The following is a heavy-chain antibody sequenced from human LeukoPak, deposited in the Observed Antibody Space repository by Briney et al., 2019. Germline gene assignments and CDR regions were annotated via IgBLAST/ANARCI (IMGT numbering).Heavy chain of an antibody. D-gene: IGHD3-3*01. CDR3: AKSRFLEWLRPRNWFXX. Sequence: PGGSLRLSCVASGFTFGSYAMSWVRQAPGKGLEWVSAISGSGGSTYYADSVKGRFTISRDNSTTTLYPQMNSLRAEDTAVYYCAKSRFLEWLRPRNWFXXWGQXXLVT. CDR1: GFTFGSYA. J-gene: IGHJ5*02. CDR2: ISGSGGST. V-gene: IGHV3-23*01.